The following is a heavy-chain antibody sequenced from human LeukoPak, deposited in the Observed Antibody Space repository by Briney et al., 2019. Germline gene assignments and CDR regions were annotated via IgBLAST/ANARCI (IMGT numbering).Heavy chain of an antibody. CDR2: INPSGGGT. D-gene: IGHD1-7*01. J-gene: IGHJ4*02. CDR1: GYTFTSYY. Sequence: ASVKVSCKASGYTFTSYYIHWVRQAPGQGLKWMGIINPSGGGTSYARKFQGRVTMTRDMSTSTVYMELNSLTSEDTAVYYCARAWEAVAGNYGVIDYWGQGTLVTVSS. V-gene: IGHV1-46*01. CDR3: ARAWEAVAGNYGVIDY.